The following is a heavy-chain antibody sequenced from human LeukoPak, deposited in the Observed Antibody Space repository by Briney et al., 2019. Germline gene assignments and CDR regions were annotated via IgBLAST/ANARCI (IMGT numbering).Heavy chain of an antibody. J-gene: IGHJ4*02. Sequence: PSQTLSLTCTVSGGSISSGGYSWSWIRQPPGKGLEWIGYIYHSGSTYYNPSLKSRVTISVDRSKNQFSLKLSSVTAADTAVYYCARVDIAAASGIDYWGQGTLVTVSS. V-gene: IGHV4-30-2*01. CDR3: ARVDIAAASGIDY. CDR1: GGSISSGGYS. CDR2: IYHSGST. D-gene: IGHD6-13*01.